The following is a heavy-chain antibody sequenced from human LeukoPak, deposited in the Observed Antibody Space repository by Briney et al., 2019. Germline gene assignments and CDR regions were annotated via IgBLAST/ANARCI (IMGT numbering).Heavy chain of an antibody. J-gene: IGHJ4*02. V-gene: IGHV4-34*01. CDR3: ARYREVGATVDY. CDR1: GGSFSGYY. Sequence: SETLSLTCAVYGGSFSGYYWSWIRQPPGKGLEWIGEINHSGSTNYNPSLKSRVTISVDTSKNQFSLKLSSVTAADTAVYYCARYREVGATVDYWGQGTLVTVSS. CDR2: INHSGST. D-gene: IGHD1-26*01.